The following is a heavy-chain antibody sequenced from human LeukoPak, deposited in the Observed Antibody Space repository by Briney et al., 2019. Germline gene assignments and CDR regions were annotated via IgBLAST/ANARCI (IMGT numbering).Heavy chain of an antibody. Sequence: SVKVSCKASGFTFTSSAVQWVRQARGQRLEWIGWIVVGSGNTNYAQMFQERVTITRDMSTSTAYMELSSLRSEDTAVYYCAASIAARKFDYWGQGTLVTVSS. CDR1: GFTFTSSA. CDR3: AASIAARKFDY. V-gene: IGHV1-58*01. CDR2: IVVGSGNT. D-gene: IGHD6-6*01. J-gene: IGHJ4*02.